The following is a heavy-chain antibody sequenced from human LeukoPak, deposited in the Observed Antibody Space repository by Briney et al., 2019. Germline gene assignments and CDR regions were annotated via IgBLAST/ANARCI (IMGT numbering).Heavy chain of an antibody. Sequence: SETLSLTCTVSGGSISSSSYYWGWIRQPPGKGLEWIGSIYYSETTYYSPSLKRRVTISLDTSKSQFSLKLSSVTAADTAVYYCARSAIPGVTMIRGVVYYFDYWGQGTLVTVSS. D-gene: IGHD3-10*01. CDR3: ARSAIPGVTMIRGVVYYFDY. J-gene: IGHJ4*02. CDR1: GGSISSSSYY. CDR2: IYYSETT. V-gene: IGHV4-39*07.